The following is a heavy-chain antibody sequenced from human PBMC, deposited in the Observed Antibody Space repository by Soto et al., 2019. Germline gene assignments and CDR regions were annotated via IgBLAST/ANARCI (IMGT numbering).Heavy chain of an antibody. V-gene: IGHV5-51*01. CDR3: ARQTVAENWNYANWFDP. D-gene: IGHD1-7*01. CDR2: IYPGDSDT. J-gene: IGHJ5*02. CDR1: GYSFTSYW. Sequence: GESLKISCKGSGYSFTSYWIGWVRQMPGKGLEWMGIIYPGDSDTRYSPSFQGQVTISADKSISTAYLQWSSLKASDTAMYYCARQTVAENWNYANWFDPWGQGTLVTVSS.